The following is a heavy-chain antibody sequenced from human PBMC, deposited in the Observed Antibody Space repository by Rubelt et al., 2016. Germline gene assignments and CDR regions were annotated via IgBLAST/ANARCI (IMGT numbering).Heavy chain of an antibody. CDR1: GGSFSGYY. CDR2: SNVRGST. D-gene: IGHD3-3*01. V-gene: IGHV4-34*01. CDR3: VSPGKEEWFSFDY. J-gene: IGHJ4*02. Sequence: QVQLRQWGAGLLKPSETLSLTCAVYGGSFSGYYWTWIRQPPGKGLEWIGESNVRGSTNYNPSLKSRVTISVDTSKNQFSPRVSCVTAADTAVYYCVSPGKEEWFSFDYWGQGTLVTVSS.